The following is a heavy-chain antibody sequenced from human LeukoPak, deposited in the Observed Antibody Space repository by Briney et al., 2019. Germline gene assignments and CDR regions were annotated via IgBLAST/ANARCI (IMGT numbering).Heavy chain of an antibody. CDR1: GGSISSGSYY. Sequence: SETLSLTXTVSGGSISSGSYYWSWIRQPAGKGLEWIGRIYTSGSTNYNPSLKSRVTISVDTSKNQFSLKLSSVTAADTAVHYCARVTSSGYYYYYMDVWGKGTTVTVSS. V-gene: IGHV4-61*02. CDR2: IYTSGST. J-gene: IGHJ6*03. CDR3: ARVTSSGYYYYYMDV. D-gene: IGHD3-22*01.